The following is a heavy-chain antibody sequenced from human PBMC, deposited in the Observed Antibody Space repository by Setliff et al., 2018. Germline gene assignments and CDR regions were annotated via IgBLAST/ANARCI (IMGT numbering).Heavy chain of an antibody. CDR1: GFTYKNDW. CDR3: FGAGTCSY. V-gene: IGHV3-7*01. D-gene: IGHD3-10*01. CDR2: INPDGSEK. J-gene: IGHJ4*02. Sequence: PGGSLRLSCGASGFTYKNDWVSWVRQAPGKGREWLASINPDGSEKYYVDSVKGRFTISRDNARNSLSLQMNSLRTEDTAVYYCFGAGTCSYWGQGTLVTVSS.